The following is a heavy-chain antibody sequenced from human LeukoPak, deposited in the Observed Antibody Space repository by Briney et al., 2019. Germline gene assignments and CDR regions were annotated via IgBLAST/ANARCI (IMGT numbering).Heavy chain of an antibody. J-gene: IGHJ4*02. CDR3: ARVRRRWLLLHGCDY. Sequence: PGGSLRLSCAASGFTFSSYAMHWVRQAPGKGLEWVAVISYDGSNKYYADSVKGRFTISRDNSKNTLYLQMNSLRAEDTAVYYCARVRRRWLLLHGCDYWGQGTLVTVSS. CDR1: GFTFSSYA. V-gene: IGHV3-30-3*01. CDR2: ISYDGSNK. D-gene: IGHD5-24*01.